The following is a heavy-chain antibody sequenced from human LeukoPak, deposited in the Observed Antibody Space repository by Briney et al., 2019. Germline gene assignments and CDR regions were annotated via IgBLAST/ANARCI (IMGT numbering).Heavy chain of an antibody. D-gene: IGHD7-27*01. V-gene: IGHV3-23*01. CDR3: AKDGGLWVSAHWGDS. J-gene: IGHJ4*02. CDR2: ITTSDGNT. Sequence: PGGSLRLSCAASVFTFSSYTMSWVRQARGRGREWVSTITTSDGNTYYADSVKGRFTVSRDNSKNTLYLQMNSLRAEDTAVYYCAKDGGLWVSAHWGDSWGRGTLVTVSS. CDR1: VFTFSSYT.